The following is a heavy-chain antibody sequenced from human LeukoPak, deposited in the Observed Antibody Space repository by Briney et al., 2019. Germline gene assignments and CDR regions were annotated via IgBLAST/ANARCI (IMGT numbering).Heavy chain of an antibody. CDR3: AITYSYDSSGYYY. CDR1: GGSISSSSYY. D-gene: IGHD3-22*01. Sequence: SETPSLTCTVSGGSISSSSYYWGWIRQPPGKGPEWIGSIYYSGSTYYNPSLKSRVTISVDTSKNQFSLKLSSVTAADTAVYYCAITYSYDSSGYYYWGQGTLVTVSS. J-gene: IGHJ4*02. CDR2: IYYSGST. V-gene: IGHV4-39*05.